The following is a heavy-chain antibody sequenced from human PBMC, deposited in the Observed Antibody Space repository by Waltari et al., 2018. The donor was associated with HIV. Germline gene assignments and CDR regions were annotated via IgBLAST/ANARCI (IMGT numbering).Heavy chain of an antibody. CDR3: ATDRTIFGVIVPHR. V-gene: IGHV3-49*05. CDR1: GFTFGDYA. J-gene: IGHJ5*02. D-gene: IGHD3-3*01. CDR2: MRSEAYGGTA. Sequence: EVLLVESGGELVKPGQSQRLYCTTSGFTFGDYAMSWFRQAPLKGLEWISFMRSEAYGGTAEYAAPVRGRFTVSRDDSKNITYLQMNSLRAEDTGIYYWATDRTIFGVIVPHRWGQVTLVTVSS.